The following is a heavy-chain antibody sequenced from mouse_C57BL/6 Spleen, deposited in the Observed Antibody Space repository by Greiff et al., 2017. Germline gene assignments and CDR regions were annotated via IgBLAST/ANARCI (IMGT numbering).Heavy chain of an antibody. CDR2: INPNNGGT. J-gene: IGHJ4*01. D-gene: IGHD4-1*01. Sequence: EVQLQQSGPELVKPGASVKISCKASGYTFTDYYMNWVKQSHGKSLEWIGDINPNNGGTSYNQKFKGKATLTVDKSSSTAYMELRSLTSEDSAVYYCARPGTDYYAMDYWGQGTSVTVSS. V-gene: IGHV1-26*01. CDR1: GYTFTDYY. CDR3: ARPGTDYYAMDY.